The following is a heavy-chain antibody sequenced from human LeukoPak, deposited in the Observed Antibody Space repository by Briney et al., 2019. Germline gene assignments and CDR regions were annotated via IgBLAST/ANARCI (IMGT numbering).Heavy chain of an antibody. CDR1: GFTFSSYG. CDR2: ISYDGSNK. D-gene: IGHD4-23*01. CDR3: AKVSPLRWLDY. J-gene: IGHJ4*02. Sequence: PGGSLRLSCAASGFTFSSYGMHWVRQAPGKGLEWVAVISYDGSNKYYADSVKGRFTISRDNSKNTLYLQMNSLRAEDTAVYYCAKVSPLRWLDYWGQGTLVTVSS. V-gene: IGHV3-30*18.